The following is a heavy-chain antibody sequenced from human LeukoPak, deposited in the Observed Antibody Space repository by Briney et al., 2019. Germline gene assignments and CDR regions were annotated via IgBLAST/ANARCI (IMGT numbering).Heavy chain of an antibody. V-gene: IGHV4-59*04. CDR3: ARYVVYGSGKYYFDY. CDR2: INYSGST. J-gene: IGHJ4*02. Sequence: SETLSLTCIVSGGSISSYYWSWIRQPPGKGLEWIASINYSGSTYYNPSLKSRVTISVDTSENQFSLKLSSVTAADTAVYYCARYVVYGSGKYYFDYWGQGTLVTVSS. D-gene: IGHD3-10*01. CDR1: GGSISSYY.